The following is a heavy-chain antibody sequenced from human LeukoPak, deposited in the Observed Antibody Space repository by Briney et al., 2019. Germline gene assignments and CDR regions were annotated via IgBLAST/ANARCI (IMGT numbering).Heavy chain of an antibody. CDR2: IYTSGST. CDR3: ARESTVIYFDS. Sequence: SETLSLTCTVSGGSISSGSYYWSWIRQPAGKGLEWIGRIYTSGSTNYNPSLKSRVTISVDTSKNQFSLKLSSVTAADTAVYYCARESTVIYFDSWGQGTLVTVSS. V-gene: IGHV4-61*02. J-gene: IGHJ4*02. D-gene: IGHD4-17*01. CDR1: GGSISSGSYY.